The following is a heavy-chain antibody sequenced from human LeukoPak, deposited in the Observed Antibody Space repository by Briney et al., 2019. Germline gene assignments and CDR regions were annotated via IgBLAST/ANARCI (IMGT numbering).Heavy chain of an antibody. Sequence: GGSLRLSCAASGVTFSSYAMSWVRQAPGKGLEWVSAISGSGGSTYYADSVKGGFTISRDNSKNTLYLQMNSLRAEDTAVYYCAKDTREYYYDSSGYHTDWGQGTLVTVSS. J-gene: IGHJ4*02. CDR2: ISGSGGST. V-gene: IGHV3-23*01. CDR1: GVTFSSYA. D-gene: IGHD3-22*01. CDR3: AKDTREYYYDSSGYHTD.